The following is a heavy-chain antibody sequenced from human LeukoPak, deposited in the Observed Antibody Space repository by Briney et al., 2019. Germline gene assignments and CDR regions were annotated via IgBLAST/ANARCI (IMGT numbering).Heavy chain of an antibody. CDR1: GYTFTSYA. D-gene: IGHD2-2*01. J-gene: IGHJ6*04. CDR3: AREYCSSTSCPYYYYYYDMDV. Sequence: GASVKVSCKASGYTFTSYAMHWVRQAPGQRLEWMGWINAGNGNTKYSQKFQGSVTITRDTSASTAYMELSSLRSEDAAVYYCAREYCSSTSCPYYYYYYDMDVWGKGTTVTVSS. V-gene: IGHV1-3*01. CDR2: INAGNGNT.